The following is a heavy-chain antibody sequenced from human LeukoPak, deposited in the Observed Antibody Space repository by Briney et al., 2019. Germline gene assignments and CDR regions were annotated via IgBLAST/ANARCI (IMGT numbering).Heavy chain of an antibody. D-gene: IGHD2-15*01. V-gene: IGHV4-30-4*08. Sequence: TSETLSLTCTVSGGSISSGGYYWSWIRQHPGKGLEWIGYIYYSGSTYYNPSLKSRVTISVDTSKNQFSLKLSSVTAADTAVYYCARGGSELPLSAFDIWGQGTMVTVSS. CDR1: GGSISSGGYY. CDR3: ARGGSELPLSAFDI. J-gene: IGHJ3*02. CDR2: IYYSGST.